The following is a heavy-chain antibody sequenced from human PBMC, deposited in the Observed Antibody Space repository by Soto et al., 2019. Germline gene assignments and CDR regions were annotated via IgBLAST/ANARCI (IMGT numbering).Heavy chain of an antibody. CDR3: ARQGFGPLHGLVDV. J-gene: IGHJ6*02. Sequence: SESLSLTCSVSRGSTIAYYWSWIRQHPGKDPEWIGNIYSSGTTSYNPSLKSRVTISINTSKNQFSLELTSVTAADTAVYYCARQGFGPLHGLVDVWGQGTTVT. V-gene: IGHV4-59*08. CDR2: IYSSGTT. D-gene: IGHD3-10*01. CDR1: RGSTIAYY.